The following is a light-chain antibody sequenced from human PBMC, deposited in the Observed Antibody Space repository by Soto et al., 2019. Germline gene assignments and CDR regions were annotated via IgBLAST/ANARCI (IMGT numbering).Light chain of an antibody. CDR3: SSYTSTATVL. V-gene: IGLV2-14*01. J-gene: IGLJ2*01. Sequence: QSALTQPRSVSGSPGQSVTLSCTGTSSDVGGYDFVSWYQQYPGKAPKLIIYEVSNRPSGVSNRFSGSKSGNTASLTISGLQAEDETDYYCSSYTSTATVLFGGGTKVTVL. CDR1: SSDVGGYDF. CDR2: EVS.